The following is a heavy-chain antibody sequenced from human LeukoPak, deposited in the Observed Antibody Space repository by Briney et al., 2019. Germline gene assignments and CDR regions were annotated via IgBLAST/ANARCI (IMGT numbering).Heavy chain of an antibody. CDR3: AREGYSYADYYCYYMDV. D-gene: IGHD5-18*01. CDR2: ISYHGINQ. V-gene: IGHV3-30*01. J-gene: IGHJ6*03. CDR1: GFTFSSYG. Sequence: PGRSLRLSCAASGFTFSSYGFHWVRQPPGKGPEWVVFISYHGINQYYADCVEGRFTISRDNSKNTVNLQLNSLRAEDTAVYYCAREGYSYADYYCYYMDVWGKGTSVTVSS.